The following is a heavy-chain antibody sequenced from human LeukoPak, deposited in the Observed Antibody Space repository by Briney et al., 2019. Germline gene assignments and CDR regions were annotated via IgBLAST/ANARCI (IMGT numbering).Heavy chain of an antibody. CDR3: ARGPALATTVTSAQAVDY. CDR1: GGSFSGYY. V-gene: IGHV4-34*01. J-gene: IGHJ4*02. D-gene: IGHD4-17*01. Sequence: SETLSLTCAVNGGSFSGYYWSWIRQPPGKGLEWIGEINHSGSTNYNPSLKSRVTISVDTSKNQFSLKLSSVTAADTAVYYCARGPALATTVTSAQAVDYWGQGTLVTVSS. CDR2: INHSGST.